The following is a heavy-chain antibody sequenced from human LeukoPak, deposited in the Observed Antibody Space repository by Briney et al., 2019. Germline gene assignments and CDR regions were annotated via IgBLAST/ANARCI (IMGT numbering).Heavy chain of an antibody. CDR3: ARGYDSSGYYDY. J-gene: IGHJ4*02. CDR1: GYTFTGYY. D-gene: IGHD3-22*01. Sequence: ASVKVSCKASGYTFTGYYMHWVRQAPGQGLEWMGWINPNSGGTNYAQKFQGRVTMTRDTSTSTVYMELSSLRSEDTAVYYCARGYDSSGYYDYWGQGTLVTVSS. CDR2: INPNSGGT. V-gene: IGHV1-2*02.